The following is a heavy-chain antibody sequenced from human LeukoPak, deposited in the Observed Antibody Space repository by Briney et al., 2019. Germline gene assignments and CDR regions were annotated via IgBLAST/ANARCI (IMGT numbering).Heavy chain of an antibody. CDR2: ISGSGGST. D-gene: IGHD4-11*01. V-gene: IGHV3-23*01. CDR3: AKDGGDDYSKFDY. J-gene: IGHJ4*02. CDR1: GFTFSSYA. Sequence: GGSLRLSCAASGFTFSSYAMSWVRQAPGKGLEWVSAISGSGGSTYYADSVKGRFTISRDNSKNTLYLQMNSLRAEDTALYYCAKDGGDDYSKFDYWGQGTLVTVSS.